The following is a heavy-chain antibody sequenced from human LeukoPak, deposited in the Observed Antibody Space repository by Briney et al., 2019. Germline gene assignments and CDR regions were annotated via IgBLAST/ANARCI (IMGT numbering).Heavy chain of an antibody. Sequence: PGGSLRLSCAASGFSFSYFGLHWVRQAPGKGLEWVALISTDPSNKNYADSVKGRFTISRDNSINMLYLQMRSLRLEDTAVYYCVKDSSTTWFGRDSKWGRETLVTVSS. CDR3: VKDSSTTWFGRDSK. J-gene: IGHJ4*02. D-gene: IGHD3-10*01. CDR1: GFSFSYFG. V-gene: IGHV3-30*18. CDR2: ISTDPSNK.